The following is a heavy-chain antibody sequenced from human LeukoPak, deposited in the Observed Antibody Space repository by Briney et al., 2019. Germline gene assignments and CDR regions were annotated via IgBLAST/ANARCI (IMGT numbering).Heavy chain of an antibody. V-gene: IGHV4-31*03. J-gene: IGHJ4*02. Sequence: SETLSLTCTVYGGSISSGGYYWSWIRQHPGKGLEWIGYIYYSGSTYYNPSLKSRVTISVDTSKNQFSLKLSSVTAADTAVYYCARGRRESQNFDYWGQGTLVTVSS. CDR1: GGSISSGGYY. CDR2: IYYSGST. CDR3: ARGRRESQNFDY.